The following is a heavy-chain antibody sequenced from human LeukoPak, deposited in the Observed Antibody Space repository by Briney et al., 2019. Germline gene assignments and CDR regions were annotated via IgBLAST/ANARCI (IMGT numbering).Heavy chain of an antibody. CDR1: GGSFSGYY. J-gene: IGHJ6*02. CDR3: ARAPSYSSGWPIYYYYYGMDV. CDR2: INHSGST. Sequence: KPSETLSLTCAVYGGSFSGYYWSWIRQPPGKGLEWIGEINHSGSTNYNPSLKSQVTISVDTSKNQFSLKLSSVTAADTAVYYCARAPSYSSGWPIYYYYYGMDVWGQGTTVTVSS. V-gene: IGHV4-34*01. D-gene: IGHD6-19*01.